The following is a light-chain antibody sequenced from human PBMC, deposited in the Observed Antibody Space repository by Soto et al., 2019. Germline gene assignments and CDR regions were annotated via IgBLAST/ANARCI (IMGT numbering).Light chain of an antibody. Sequence: EIVLTQSPGTLSLSPGERATLSCRASQSVANDYLAWYQQKPGQSPRLLLYGASSRATGIPDRFSGSGSGTAFTPTISRLEPDDFAVYYCQQYGGSPLVTFGGGTKVEIK. V-gene: IGKV3-20*01. CDR3: QQYGGSPLVT. J-gene: IGKJ4*01. CDR1: QSVANDY. CDR2: GAS.